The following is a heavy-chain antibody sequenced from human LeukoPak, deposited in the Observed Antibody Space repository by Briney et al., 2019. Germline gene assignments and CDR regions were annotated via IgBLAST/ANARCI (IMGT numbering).Heavy chain of an antibody. V-gene: IGHV3-9*03. D-gene: IGHD2-2*01. CDR3: AKEGIYCSSTSCSKPFDY. J-gene: IGHJ4*02. CDR1: GFTFDDYA. Sequence: GGSLRLSCAASGFTFDDYAMHWVRQAPGKGLEWVSGISWNSGSIGYADSVKGRFTISRDNAKNSLYLQTNSLRAEDMALYYCAKEGIYCSSTSCSKPFDYWGQGTLVTVSS. CDR2: ISWNSGSI.